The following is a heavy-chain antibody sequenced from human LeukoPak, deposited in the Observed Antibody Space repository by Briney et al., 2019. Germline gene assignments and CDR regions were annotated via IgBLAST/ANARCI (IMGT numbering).Heavy chain of an antibody. CDR3: ARQLYVSGSYYAPMDV. CDR1: GYSINSGYF. J-gene: IGHJ6*03. CDR2: VHYSGST. D-gene: IGHD3-10*01. V-gene: IGHV4-38-2*02. Sequence: SETLSLTCTVSGYSINSGYFWGWIRQPPGKGLEWIASVHYSGSTYYNPSLKSRVTISIDTSKNQFSLKLSSVTAADTAVYFCARQLYVSGSYYAPMDVWGKGTTVTISS.